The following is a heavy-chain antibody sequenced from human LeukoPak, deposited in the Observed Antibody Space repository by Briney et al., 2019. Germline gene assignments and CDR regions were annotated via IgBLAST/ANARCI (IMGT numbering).Heavy chain of an antibody. Sequence: QAGGSLRLYCVASGLTVSSNCMSWVREAPGKGLEWVSVIYSDGSTYKSDSAKGRFTISGDNSKNTLYLQMNSLRAEATAVYYCAKDGVLWVSAHWGDSWGRGTLVTVSS. CDR2: IYSDGST. D-gene: IGHD7-27*01. CDR3: AKDGVLWVSAHWGDS. J-gene: IGHJ4*02. V-gene: IGHV3-53*01. CDR1: GLTVSSNC.